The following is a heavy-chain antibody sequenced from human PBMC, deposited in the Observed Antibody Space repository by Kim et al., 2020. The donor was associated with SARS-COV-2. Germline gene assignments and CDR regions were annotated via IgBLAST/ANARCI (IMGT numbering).Heavy chain of an antibody. J-gene: IGHJ5*02. V-gene: IGHV4-59*13. Sequence: SETLSLTCTVSGGSISSYYWSWIRQPPGKGLEWIGYIYYSGSTNYNPSLKSRVTISVDTSKNQFSLKLSSVTAADPAVYYCARDVNAGWFDPWGQGTLVT. CDR2: IYYSGST. CDR3: ARDVNAGWFDP. CDR1: GGSISSYY. D-gene: IGHD6-13*01.